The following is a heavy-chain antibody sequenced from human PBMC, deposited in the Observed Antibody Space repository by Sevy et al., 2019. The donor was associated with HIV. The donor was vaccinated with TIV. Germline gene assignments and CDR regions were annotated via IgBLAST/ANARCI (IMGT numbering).Heavy chain of an antibody. Sequence: ETLSLTCSVSGGSISNADYYWSWVRQAPGKGLEWVSAISGSGGSTYYADSVKGRFTISRDNSKNTLYLQMNSLRAEDTAVYYCANPTHYDFWSGYYNPPIDYWGQGTLVTVSS. J-gene: IGHJ4*02. CDR3: ANPTHYDFWSGYYNPPIDY. D-gene: IGHD3-3*01. V-gene: IGHV3-23*01. CDR2: ISGSGGST. CDR1: GGSISNADYY.